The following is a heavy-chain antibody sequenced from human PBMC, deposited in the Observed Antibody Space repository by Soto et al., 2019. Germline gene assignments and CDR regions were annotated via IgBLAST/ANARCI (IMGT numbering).Heavy chain of an antibody. CDR1: GGTFSSYA. D-gene: IGHD6-13*01. Sequence: QVQLVQSGAEVKKPGSSVKVSCKASGGTFSSYAISWVRQAPGQGLEWMGGIIPIFGTANYAQKFQGRVTTTADQSTSTAYIQLSSLRSEDTAVYYCAREEDVYSRTRYSFDSWGQGTLVTVSS. J-gene: IGHJ4*02. CDR3: AREEDVYSRTRYSFDS. CDR2: IIPIFGTA. V-gene: IGHV1-69*12.